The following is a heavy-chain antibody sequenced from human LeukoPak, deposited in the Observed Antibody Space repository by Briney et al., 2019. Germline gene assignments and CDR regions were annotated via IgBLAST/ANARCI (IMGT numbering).Heavy chain of an antibody. V-gene: IGHV4-30-4*01. D-gene: IGHD3-10*01. J-gene: IGHJ6*02. CDR3: ARDYYGSGSYYKDYYGMDV. CDR2: IYYSGST. Sequence: PSETLSLTCTVSGGSISSGDYYWRWLRQPPGKGLEWIGYIYYSGSTYYNPSLKSRVTISVDTSKNQFSLKLSSVTAADTAVYYCARDYYGSGSYYKDYYGMDVWGQGTTVTVSS. CDR1: GGSISSGDYY.